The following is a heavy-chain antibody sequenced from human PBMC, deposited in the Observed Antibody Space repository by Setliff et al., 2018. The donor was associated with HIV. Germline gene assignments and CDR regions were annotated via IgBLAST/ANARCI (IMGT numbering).Heavy chain of an antibody. D-gene: IGHD3-22*01. Sequence: GGSLRLSCVASGFTFSSYAMHWVRQAPGKGLEWVSYITSGSDIVYYADSVKGRFTISRDNARNSLYLQMNSLRVEDTAVYYCVRDFHDSSGPGVDYWGQGTLVTVSS. CDR1: GFTFSSYA. V-gene: IGHV3-48*04. CDR2: ITSGSDIV. CDR3: VRDFHDSSGPGVDY. J-gene: IGHJ4*02.